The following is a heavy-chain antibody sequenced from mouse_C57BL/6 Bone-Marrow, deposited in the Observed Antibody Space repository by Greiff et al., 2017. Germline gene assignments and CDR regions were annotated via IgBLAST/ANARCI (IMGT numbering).Heavy chain of an antibody. J-gene: IGHJ1*03. CDR1: GYTFTSYW. D-gene: IGHD3-3*01. CDR3: ARRSGLVYFDV. CDR2: IDPSDSYT. Sequence: QVQLQQPGAELVRPGTSVKLSCKASGYTFTSYWMHWVKQRPGQGLEWIGVIDPSDSYTNYNQKFKGKATLTVDTSSSTASMQLSSLTSEDSAVYYCARRSGLVYFDVWGTGTTVTVSS. V-gene: IGHV1-59*01.